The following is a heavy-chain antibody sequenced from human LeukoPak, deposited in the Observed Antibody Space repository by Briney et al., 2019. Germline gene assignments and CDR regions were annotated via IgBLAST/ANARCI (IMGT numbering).Heavy chain of an antibody. CDR3: AREMRIGNWFDP. Sequence: ASVKVSCKASGYTFTGYYMHWVRQAPGQGLEWMGWINPNSGGTNYAQKFQGRVTMTRDTSTSTVYMELSSLRSEDTAVYYCAREMRIGNWFDPWGQGTLVTVSS. J-gene: IGHJ5*02. V-gene: IGHV1-2*02. CDR1: GYTFTGYY. D-gene: IGHD3-16*02. CDR2: INPNSGGT.